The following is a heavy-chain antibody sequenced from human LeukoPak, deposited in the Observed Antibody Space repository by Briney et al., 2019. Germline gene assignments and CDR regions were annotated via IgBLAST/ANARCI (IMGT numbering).Heavy chain of an antibody. Sequence: SETLSLTCSVSGDSISNYWWNWIRQPARKELEWIGRMYTSGDTNYNPSLKSRVTMSVDTSKNQVSLRLTSVIAADTAVYYCARGSREMATIFDYWGQGTLVTVSS. CDR2: MYTSGDT. V-gene: IGHV4-4*07. J-gene: IGHJ4*02. CDR1: GDSISNYW. CDR3: ARGSREMATIFDY. D-gene: IGHD5-24*01.